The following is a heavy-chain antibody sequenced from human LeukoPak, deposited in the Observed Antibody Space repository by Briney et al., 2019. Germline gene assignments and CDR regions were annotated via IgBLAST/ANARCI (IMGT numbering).Heavy chain of an antibody. D-gene: IGHD4-17*01. Sequence: SVKVSCKASGGTFSSYAISWVRQAPGQGLEWMGGIIPIFGTANYAQKFQGRVTITADESTSTAYMELSSLRSEDTAVYYCARHRYYGDPPGGDYWGQGTLVTVSS. J-gene: IGHJ4*02. CDR1: GGTFSSYA. V-gene: IGHV1-69*13. CDR3: ARHRYYGDPPGGDY. CDR2: IIPIFGTA.